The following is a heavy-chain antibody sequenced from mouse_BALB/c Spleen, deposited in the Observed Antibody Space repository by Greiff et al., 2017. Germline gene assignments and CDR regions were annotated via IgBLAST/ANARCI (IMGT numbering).Heavy chain of an antibody. CDR1: GFTFSDYY. V-gene: IGHV5-4*02. CDR3: ARAETARGPFAY. CDR2: ISDGGSYT. D-gene: IGHD3-2*01. Sequence: EVKLVESGGGLVKPGGSLKLSCAASGFTFSDYYMYWVRQTPEKRLEWVATISDGGSYTYYPDSVKGRFTISRDNAKNNLYLQMSSLKSEDTAMYYCARAETARGPFAYWGQGTLVTVSA. J-gene: IGHJ3*01.